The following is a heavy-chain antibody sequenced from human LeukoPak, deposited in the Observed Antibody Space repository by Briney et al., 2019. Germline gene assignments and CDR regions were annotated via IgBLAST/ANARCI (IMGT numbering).Heavy chain of an antibody. CDR2: IYTSGST. CDR1: GGSISNGGYS. J-gene: IGHJ4*02. D-gene: IGHD3-22*01. Sequence: SETLSLTCAVSGGSISNGGYSWSWIRQPAGKGLEWIGRIYTSGSTDYNPSLKSRVTISVDRSKNQFSLKLSSVTAADTAVYYCARGDSSGYYGAYYFDYWGQGTLVTVSS. CDR3: ARGDSSGYYGAYYFDY. V-gene: IGHV4-61*02.